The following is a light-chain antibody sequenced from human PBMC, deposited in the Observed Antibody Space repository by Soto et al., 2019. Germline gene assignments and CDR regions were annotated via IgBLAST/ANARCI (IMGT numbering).Light chain of an antibody. CDR3: SSRTSATTVV. V-gene: IGLV2-14*01. J-gene: IGLJ3*02. Sequence: QSVLTQPASVSGSPGQSITISCTGTSSDVGAYNYVSWYQQHPGKAPKVMIYDVSKRPSGISNRFSGSKSGNTASLTISGLQAEDEADYYCSSRTSATTVVFGGGTKLTVL. CDR1: SSDVGAYNY. CDR2: DVS.